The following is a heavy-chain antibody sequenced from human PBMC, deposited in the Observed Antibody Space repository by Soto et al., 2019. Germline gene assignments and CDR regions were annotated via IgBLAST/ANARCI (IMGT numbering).Heavy chain of an antibody. J-gene: IGHJ6*02. CDR2: INPNSSGT. Sequence: GDSVKVSCKASGYSLRANYIHWVRQAPGRGLEWMGWINPNSSGTVYAQNFQGRVLMTRDTSLTTVYMQLNRLTSDDTAIYCCARDLIVDGSDNYVMYAWGQGTTVTVSS. V-gene: IGHV1-2*02. D-gene: IGHD1-26*01. CDR1: GYSLRANY. CDR3: ARDLIVDGSDNYVMYA.